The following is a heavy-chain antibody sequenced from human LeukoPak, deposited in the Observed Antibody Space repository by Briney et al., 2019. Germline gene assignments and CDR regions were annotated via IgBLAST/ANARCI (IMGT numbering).Heavy chain of an antibody. Sequence: PGGSLRLSCAASGFTFNNYALSWVRQAPGKGLEWVSAISGSADSTFYADSVKGRFTISRDNSKNTLYLQMNSLRAEDTAVYYCAKSWAARGSAADYYGMDVWGQGTTVTVSS. J-gene: IGHJ6*02. CDR1: GFTFNNYA. CDR3: AKSWAARGSAADYYGMDV. CDR2: ISGSADST. V-gene: IGHV3-23*01. D-gene: IGHD3-10*01.